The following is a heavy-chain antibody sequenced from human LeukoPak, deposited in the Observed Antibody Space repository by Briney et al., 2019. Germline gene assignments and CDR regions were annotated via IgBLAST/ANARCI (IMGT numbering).Heavy chain of an antibody. CDR1: GGSISSSSYY. CDR3: ARVGLGLYYYDSSGYYDY. J-gene: IGHJ4*02. Sequence: SETLSLTCTVSGGSISSSSYYWGWIRQPPGKGLEWIGSIYYSGNTYYNPSLKSRVTISVDTSKNQFSLKLSSVTAADTAVYYCARVGLGLYYYDSSGYYDYWGQGTLVTVSS. V-gene: IGHV4-39*07. CDR2: IYYSGNT. D-gene: IGHD3-22*01.